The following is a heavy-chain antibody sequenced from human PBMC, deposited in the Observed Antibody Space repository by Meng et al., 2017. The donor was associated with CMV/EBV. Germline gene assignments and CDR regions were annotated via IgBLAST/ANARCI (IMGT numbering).Heavy chain of an antibody. Sequence: QGQVVQSAAEVKKPGSPVKISCTTSGGTFSTFAISWVRQAPGEGLEWMGGIIPVFETANYAERFQDRVTITADDSTTTAYMELSSLRADDTALYFCARGGDSWYSDYWGQGTLVTVSS. CDR1: GGTFSTFA. D-gene: IGHD1-26*01. CDR2: IIPVFETA. J-gene: IGHJ4*02. CDR3: ARGGDSWYSDY. V-gene: IGHV1-69*12.